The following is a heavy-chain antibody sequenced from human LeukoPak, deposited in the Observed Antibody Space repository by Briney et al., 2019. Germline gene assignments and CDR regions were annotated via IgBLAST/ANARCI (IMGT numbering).Heavy chain of an antibody. CDR1: GGSINGNDYY. CDR3: ARTNYYFYYMDV. Sequence: SETLSLTCTVSGGSINGNDYYWGWIRQPPGKGLEWIGSIYYSGSTYYDPSLKSRVTISVDTSKNQFFLRLSSVTAADTAMYYCARTNYYFYYMDVWGRGTTVTVSS. CDR2: IYYSGST. V-gene: IGHV4-39*01. J-gene: IGHJ6*03. D-gene: IGHD2-8*01.